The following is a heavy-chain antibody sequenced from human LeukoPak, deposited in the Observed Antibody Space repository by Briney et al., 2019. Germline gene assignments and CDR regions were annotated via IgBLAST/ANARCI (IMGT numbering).Heavy chain of an antibody. CDR1: DDSITMYY. Sequence: PSETLSLTCTVSDDSITMYYWSWIRQPPGKGLEWIGEINHSGSTNYNPSLKSRVTISVDTSKNQFSLKLSSVTAADTAVYYCARGLNGVAAAGFPPDYWGQGTLVTVSS. J-gene: IGHJ4*02. CDR3: ARGLNGVAAAGFPPDY. V-gene: IGHV4-34*01. D-gene: IGHD6-13*01. CDR2: INHSGST.